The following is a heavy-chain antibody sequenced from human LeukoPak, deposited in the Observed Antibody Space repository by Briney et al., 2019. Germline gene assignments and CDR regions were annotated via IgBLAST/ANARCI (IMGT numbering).Heavy chain of an antibody. Sequence: SETLSLTCTVSGGSISSYYWSWIRQPPGKGLEWIGEINHSGSTNYNPSLKSRVTISVDTSKNQFSLKPSSVTAADTAVYYCARLGYGSGSYYYYYYMDVWGKGTTVTISS. CDR2: INHSGST. CDR1: GGSISSYY. CDR3: ARLGYGSGSYYYYYYMDV. V-gene: IGHV4-34*01. D-gene: IGHD3-10*01. J-gene: IGHJ6*03.